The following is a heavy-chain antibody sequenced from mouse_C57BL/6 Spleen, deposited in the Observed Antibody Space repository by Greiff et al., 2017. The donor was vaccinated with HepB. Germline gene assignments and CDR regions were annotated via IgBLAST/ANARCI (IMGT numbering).Heavy chain of an antibody. J-gene: IGHJ1*03. D-gene: IGHD1-1*01. Sequence: EVQLQQSGAELVKPGASVKLSCTASGFNIKDYYMHWVKQRTEKGLEWIGRIDPEDGETKYAPKFQGKAPITADTSSNTAYLQLSSLTTEDTAVYYCARDDGSSPYFDVWGTGTTVTVSS. V-gene: IGHV14-2*01. CDR1: GFNIKDYY. CDR2: IDPEDGET. CDR3: ARDDGSSPYFDV.